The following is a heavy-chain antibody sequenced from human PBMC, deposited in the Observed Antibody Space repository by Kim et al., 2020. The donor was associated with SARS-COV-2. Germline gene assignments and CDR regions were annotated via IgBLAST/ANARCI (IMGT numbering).Heavy chain of an antibody. J-gene: IGHJ4*02. V-gene: IGHV3-23*01. Sequence: GGSLRLSCAASGFTFSSYAMSWVRQAPGKGLEWVSAISGSGGTTYYADSVKGRFTISRDNSKNTLYLQMNSLRAEDTAVYYCAKDRLGRDCSSTSCYSTRPYYLDVWGQGTLVTVSS. CDR2: ISGSGGTT. CDR3: AKDRLGRDCSSTSCYSTRPYYLDV. CDR1: GFTFSSYA. D-gene: IGHD2-2*01.